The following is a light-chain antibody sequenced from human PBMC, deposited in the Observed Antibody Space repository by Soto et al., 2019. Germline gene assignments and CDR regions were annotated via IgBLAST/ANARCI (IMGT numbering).Light chain of an antibody. J-gene: IGKJ1*01. CDR3: QQYRSWPRT. Sequence: EIVLTQSPATLSVPPGERVTLSCRASQSVDINLAWYQQKPGQAPRLLIYGASTRATDMSGTFSGRGSGTEFTLTISNLRPEDFAVYYCQQYRSWPRTFXQGTKVDIK. V-gene: IGKV3-15*01. CDR2: GAS. CDR1: QSVDIN.